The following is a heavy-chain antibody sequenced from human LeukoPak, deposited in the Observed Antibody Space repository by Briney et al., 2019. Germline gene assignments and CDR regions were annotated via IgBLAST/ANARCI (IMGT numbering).Heavy chain of an antibody. J-gene: IGHJ4*02. D-gene: IGHD2-21*02. V-gene: IGHV3-15*01. CDR1: GFTFTNAW. CDR2: IKSKTDGRTT. Sequence: GGSLRLSCAASGFTFTNAWMSWVRQAPGKGLEWVGRIKSKTDGRTTDYAAPVKGRFTISRDDSKNTLYLQMNSLKTEDTAVYYCTTRRGSGDCYSDWGQGTLVTVSS. CDR3: TTRRGSGDCYSD.